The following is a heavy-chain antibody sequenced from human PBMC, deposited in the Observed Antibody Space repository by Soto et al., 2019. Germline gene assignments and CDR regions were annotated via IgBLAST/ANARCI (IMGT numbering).Heavy chain of an antibody. D-gene: IGHD1-26*01. CDR1: GYTFSNYG. Sequence: QVQLVQSGAEVKKPGASVKVSCKASGYTFSNYGITWVRQAPGQGLEWMGWISLYEGKTAYAQRVQDRVTMTTDTSTSTAYMELTSLRSDDTAVYYCARAVPYSAGARLDYWGQGTLVTVSS. J-gene: IGHJ4*02. CDR2: ISLYEGKT. CDR3: ARAVPYSAGARLDY. V-gene: IGHV1-18*01.